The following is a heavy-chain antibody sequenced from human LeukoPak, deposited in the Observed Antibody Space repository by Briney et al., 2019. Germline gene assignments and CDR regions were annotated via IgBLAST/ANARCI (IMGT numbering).Heavy chain of an antibody. CDR1: GFTFSSYS. D-gene: IGHD3-10*01. CDR3: AKAHEFGELLFDY. V-gene: IGHV3-48*04. Sequence: PGGSLRLSCAASGFTFSSYSMNWVRQAPGKGLEWVSYISSSSSTIYYADSVKGRFTISRDNAKNSLYLQMNSLRAEDTALYYCAKAHEFGELLFDYWGQGTLVTVSS. J-gene: IGHJ4*02. CDR2: ISSSSSTI.